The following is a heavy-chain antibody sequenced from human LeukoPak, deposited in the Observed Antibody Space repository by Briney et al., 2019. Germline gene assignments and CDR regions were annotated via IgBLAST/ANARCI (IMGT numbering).Heavy chain of an antibody. CDR2: IYTGGGT. CDR3: ARPRAAAGLGAFDI. J-gene: IGHJ3*02. V-gene: IGHV3-66*04. Sequence: GGSLRLSCAASGFTVSSNSMSWVRQAPGKGLEWVSVIYTGGGTYYADSVKGRFTVSRDNSKNTLYLHMNTLRAEDTAVYYCARPRAAAGLGAFDIWGQGTMVAVS. D-gene: IGHD6-13*01. CDR1: GFTVSSNS.